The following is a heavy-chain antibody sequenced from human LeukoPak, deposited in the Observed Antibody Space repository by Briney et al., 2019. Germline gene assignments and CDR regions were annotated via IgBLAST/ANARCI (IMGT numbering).Heavy chain of an antibody. CDR2: INSDGSST. V-gene: IGHV3-74*01. CDR1: GFTFSSYW. CDR3: ARGVDILTGSNWFDP. D-gene: IGHD3-9*01. Sequence: GGSLRLSCAASGFTFSSYWMHWVRQAPGKGLVWVSRINSDGSSTSYADSVKGRFTISRDNAKNTLYLQMNSLRAEDTAVYYCARGVDILTGSNWFDPWGQGTLVTVSS. J-gene: IGHJ5*02.